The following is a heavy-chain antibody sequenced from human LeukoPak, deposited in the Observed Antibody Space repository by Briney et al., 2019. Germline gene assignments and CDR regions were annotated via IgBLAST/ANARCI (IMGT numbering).Heavy chain of an antibody. D-gene: IGHD3-10*01. CDR2: ISSNSLHI. V-gene: IGHV3-21*01. Sequence: KPGGSLRLSCAASGFTFSGDSMNWVRQAPGKGLEWVSSISSNSLHIFYADSVKGRFTISRDNTKNSLYLQMNNLRAEDTAVYYCVGPDSQFDCWGQGTLVTVSS. J-gene: IGHJ4*02. CDR1: GFTFSGDS. CDR3: VGPDSQFDC.